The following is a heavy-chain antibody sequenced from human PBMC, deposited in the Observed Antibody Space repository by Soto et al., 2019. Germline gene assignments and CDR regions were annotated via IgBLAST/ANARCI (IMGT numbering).Heavy chain of an antibody. V-gene: IGHV3-9*01. CDR3: AKDMGTRQLVRYAFDI. J-gene: IGHJ3*02. CDR1: GFTFDDYA. Sequence: HPGGSLRLSCAASGFTFDDYAMHWVRQAPGKGLEWVSGISWNSGSIGYADSVKGRFTISRDNAKNSLYLQMNSLRAEDTALYYCAKDMGTRQLVRYAFDIWGQGTTVTVS. CDR2: ISWNSGSI. D-gene: IGHD6-13*01.